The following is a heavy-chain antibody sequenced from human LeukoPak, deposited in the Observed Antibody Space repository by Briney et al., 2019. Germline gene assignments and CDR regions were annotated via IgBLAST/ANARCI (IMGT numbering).Heavy chain of an antibody. J-gene: IGHJ4*02. Sequence: ASVKVSCKASGYTFTSYYMHWVRQAPGQGLEWMGIINPSGGSTSYAQKFQGRVTMTRDTSTSTVYTELSSLRSEDTAVYYCAREPLAVTTEYYFDYWGQETLVTVSS. D-gene: IGHD4-11*01. CDR1: GYTFTSYY. CDR2: INPSGGST. CDR3: AREPLAVTTEYYFDY. V-gene: IGHV1-46*03.